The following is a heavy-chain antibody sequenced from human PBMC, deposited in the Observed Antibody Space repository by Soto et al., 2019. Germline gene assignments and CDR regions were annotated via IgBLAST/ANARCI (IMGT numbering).Heavy chain of an antibody. CDR3: ARDRIDGSGSYYFDY. V-gene: IGHV4-4*02. CDR1: GGSISSSNW. Sequence: QVQLQESGPGLVKPSGTLSLTCAVSGGSISSSNWWSWVRQHPGKGLEWIGEIYHSGSTNYNPSLKRRVTISVDKSKNQFSLKLSSVTAADTAVYYCARDRIDGSGSYYFDYWGQGTLVTVAS. J-gene: IGHJ4*02. CDR2: IYHSGST. D-gene: IGHD3-10*01.